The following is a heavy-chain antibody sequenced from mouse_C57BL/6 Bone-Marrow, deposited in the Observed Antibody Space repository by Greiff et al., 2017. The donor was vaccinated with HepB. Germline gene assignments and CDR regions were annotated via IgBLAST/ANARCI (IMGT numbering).Heavy chain of an antibody. V-gene: IGHV14-4*01. J-gene: IGHJ2*01. CDR3: TSPHHFDL. Sequence: VQLQQSGAELVRPGASVKLSCTASGFNIKDDYMHWVKQRPEQGLEWIGWIDPENGDTEYASKFQGKATITADTSSNTAYLPLSSLTSEDTAVYYFTSPHHFDLLGQGTTLTVSS. CDR1: GFNIKDDY. CDR2: IDPENGDT.